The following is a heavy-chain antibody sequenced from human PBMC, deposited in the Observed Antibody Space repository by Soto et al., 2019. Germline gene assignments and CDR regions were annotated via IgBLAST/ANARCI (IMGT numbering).Heavy chain of an antibody. CDR2: ISSDGSEK. V-gene: IGHV3-30*03. CDR1: GFTLTTYA. Sequence: GGSLRLSCVASGFTLTTYAIHWVRQAPGKGLEWVAVISSDGSEKSYADSVKGRFTISRDNSKNTLYVQMNSLRAEDTAVYYCARGALWLEEGTSYSYMDAWGKGTTVTVSS. J-gene: IGHJ6*03. D-gene: IGHD3-10*01. CDR3: ARGALWLEEGTSYSYMDA.